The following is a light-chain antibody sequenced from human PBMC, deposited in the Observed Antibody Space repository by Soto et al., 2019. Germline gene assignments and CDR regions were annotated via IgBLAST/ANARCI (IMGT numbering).Light chain of an antibody. CDR1: SSNIGADYD. J-gene: IGLJ2*01. Sequence: QSVLTQPPSVSGAPGQRVTISCTGSSSNIGADYDVHWYKQLPGTAPKLLIYGNNNRPSGVPDRFSGSKSGTSASLVITGPQAEDEGDYYCQSYDSSLSVIFGGGTKLTVL. V-gene: IGLV1-40*01. CDR3: QSYDSSLSVI. CDR2: GNN.